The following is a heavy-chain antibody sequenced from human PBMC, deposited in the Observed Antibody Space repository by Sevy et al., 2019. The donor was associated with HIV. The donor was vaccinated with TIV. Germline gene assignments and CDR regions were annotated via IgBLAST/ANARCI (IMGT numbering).Heavy chain of an antibody. Sequence: SETLSLTCTVSRGSISAYYWSWIRQPPGKALEYIGYVYYTGSTNYNPSLKSRVTISVDTSKNEFSLKLTSVTAADTAVYYCARAPPALSGDNSLNWFDPWGQGTLVTVSS. CDR3: ARAPPALSGDNSLNWFDP. CDR1: RGSISAYY. J-gene: IGHJ5*02. V-gene: IGHV4-59*01. CDR2: VYYTGST. D-gene: IGHD5-12*01.